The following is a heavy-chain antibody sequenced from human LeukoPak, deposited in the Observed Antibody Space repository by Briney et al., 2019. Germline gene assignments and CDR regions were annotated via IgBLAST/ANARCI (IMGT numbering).Heavy chain of an antibody. CDR1: GFTFSSYS. V-gene: IGHV3-21*01. J-gene: IGHJ4*02. CDR3: ARGIAAAGSDY. Sequence: PGGSLRLSCAASGFTFSSYSMNWVRQAPGKGLEWVSSISSSSYIYYADSVKGRFTISRDNPKNSLYLQMNSLRAEDTAVYYCARGIAAAGSDYWGQGTLVTVSS. CDR2: ISSSSYI. D-gene: IGHD6-13*01.